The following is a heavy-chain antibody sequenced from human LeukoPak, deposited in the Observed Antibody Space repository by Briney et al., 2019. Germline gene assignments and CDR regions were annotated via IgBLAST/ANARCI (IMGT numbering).Heavy chain of an antibody. D-gene: IGHD6-19*01. J-gene: IGHJ6*03. Sequence: ASVTVSYKDSGGTFNNYAIRWGRQAPGQGNEGRGGSIPIFGTANYAQKFQGRVTITADESTSTAYMELISLRSEDTAVYYCARVPRAVAGNGYYYYYMDGWGKGTTVTISS. V-gene: IGHV1-69*01. CDR2: SIPIFGTA. CDR3: ARVPRAVAGNGYYYYYMDG. CDR1: GGTFNNYA.